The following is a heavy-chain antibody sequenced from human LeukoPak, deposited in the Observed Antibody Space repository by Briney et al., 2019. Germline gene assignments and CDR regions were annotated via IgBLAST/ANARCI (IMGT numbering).Heavy chain of an antibody. V-gene: IGHV3-30-3*02. D-gene: IGHD2-2*01. CDR1: GFTFSSYA. CDR3: AKWACSSTSCYGGFDY. J-gene: IGHJ4*02. CDR2: ISYDGSNK. Sequence: GGSLRLSCAASGFTFSSYAMHWVRQAPGKGLEWVAVISYDGSNKYYADSVKGRFTISRDNSKNTLYLQMNSLRAEDTAVYYCAKWACSSTSCYGGFDYWGQGTLVTVSS.